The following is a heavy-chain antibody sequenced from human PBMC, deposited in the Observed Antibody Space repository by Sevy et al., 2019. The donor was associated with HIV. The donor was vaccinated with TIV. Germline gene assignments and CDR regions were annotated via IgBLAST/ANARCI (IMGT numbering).Heavy chain of an antibody. CDR2: FSSDVYGGTV. D-gene: IGHD6-13*01. J-gene: IGHJ4*02. V-gene: IGHV3-49*04. CDR1: GFTCGDYC. CDR3: TRWKAAQSIFDY. Sequence: GGCLRFSCTASGFTCGDYCLSWVRQAPGKGLEWVAFFSSDVYGGTVDHAASVRGRFVISRDDSKTIAYLQMKDLKTQETGVYYCTRWKAAQSIFDYWGQGALVTVSS.